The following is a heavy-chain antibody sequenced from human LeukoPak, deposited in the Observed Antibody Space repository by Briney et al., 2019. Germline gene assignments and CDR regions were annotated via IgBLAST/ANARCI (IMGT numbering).Heavy chain of an antibody. J-gene: IGHJ4*02. CDR1: GFTFSPYS. V-gene: IGHV3-48*04. D-gene: IGHD2-8*02. CDR2: ITGSSNAA. Sequence: GGSLRLSCAASGFTFSPYSMNWVRQAPGKGLEWVSYITGSSNAAYYADSVKGRFTISRDNAKNSLYLQMNSLRAEDTAVYYCARDYGWAFDYWGQGTLVTVSS. CDR3: ARDYGWAFDY.